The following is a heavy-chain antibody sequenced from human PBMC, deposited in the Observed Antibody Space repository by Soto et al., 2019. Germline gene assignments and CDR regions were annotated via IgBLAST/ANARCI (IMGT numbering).Heavy chain of an antibody. J-gene: IGHJ4*02. CDR1: GYTFTNYD. D-gene: IGHD1-26*01. CDR2: MNPSNGNT. V-gene: IGHV1-8*01. CDR3: ARFVRHQLPTIDY. Sequence: ASVKVSCKASGYTFTNYDINCVLQATGQGLEWMGWMNPSNGNTGYAQKFQGRVTMTRDTSISTAYMELSSLTSADTAVYYCARFVRHQLPTIDYWGQGALVTVSS.